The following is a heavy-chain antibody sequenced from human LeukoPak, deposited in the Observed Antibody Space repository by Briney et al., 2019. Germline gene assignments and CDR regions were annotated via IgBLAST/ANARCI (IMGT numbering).Heavy chain of an antibody. CDR1: GFXFSSYA. J-gene: IGHJ4*02. D-gene: IGHD6-19*01. Sequence: GGSLRLSCAASGFXFSSYAISWVRQAPGKGLEWVSAIGSGGTTYYADSVKGRFTISRDNSKNTLFLQMSSLRAEDTAVYYCARGSGYRSAWYYWGQGTLVTVSS. CDR2: IGSGGTT. V-gene: IGHV3-23*01. CDR3: ARGSGYRSAWYY.